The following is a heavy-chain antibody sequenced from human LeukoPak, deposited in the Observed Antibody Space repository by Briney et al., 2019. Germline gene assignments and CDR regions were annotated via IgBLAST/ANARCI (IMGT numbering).Heavy chain of an antibody. Sequence: SETLSLTCTVSGGSISSYYWSWIRQPAGKGLEWIGRIYASGNTNYNPSLKSRVTMSVDTSKNQFSLNLCSVTAADTAVYYCARKGPDNSAYYYFDYWGQGTLVTVSS. CDR1: GGSISSYY. D-gene: IGHD3-22*01. CDR3: ARKGPDNSAYYYFDY. V-gene: IGHV4-4*07. CDR2: IYASGNT. J-gene: IGHJ4*02.